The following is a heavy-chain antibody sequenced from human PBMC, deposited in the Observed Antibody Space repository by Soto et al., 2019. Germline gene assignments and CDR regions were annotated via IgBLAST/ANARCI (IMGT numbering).Heavy chain of an antibody. CDR2: IYYSGST. CDR1: GGSISSYY. J-gene: IGHJ3*02. D-gene: IGHD3-3*01. V-gene: IGHV4-59*01. Sequence: SETLSLTCTVSGGSISSYYWSWIRQPPGKGLEWIGYIYYSGSTNYNPSLKSRVTISVDTSKNQFSLKLSSVTAADTAVYYCASDRRYYDFWSGTLVAFDILVQGTLVT. CDR3: ASDRRYYDFWSGTLVAFDI.